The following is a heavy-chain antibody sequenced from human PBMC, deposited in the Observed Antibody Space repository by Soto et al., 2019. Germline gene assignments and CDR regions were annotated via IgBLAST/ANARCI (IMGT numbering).Heavy chain of an antibody. CDR3: ARLYYDFWSGYDYYYMDV. CDR1: GYTFTSYG. Sequence: ASVTVSCKASGYTFTSYGISWVRQAPGQGLEWMGWISAYNGNTNYAQKLQGRVTMTTDTSTSTAYMELRSLRFDDTAVYYCARLYYDFWSGYDYYYMDVWGKGTTVTVSS. D-gene: IGHD3-3*01. CDR2: ISAYNGNT. J-gene: IGHJ6*03. V-gene: IGHV1-18*01.